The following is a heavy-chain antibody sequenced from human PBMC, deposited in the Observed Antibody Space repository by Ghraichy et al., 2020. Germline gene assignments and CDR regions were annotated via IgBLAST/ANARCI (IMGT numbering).Heavy chain of an antibody. D-gene: IGHD3-22*01. J-gene: IGHJ4*02. CDR3: ARDHYYDSSGYWNY. V-gene: IGHV1-69*13. Sequence: SLKVSCKASGGTFSSYAISWVRQAPGQGLEWMGGIIPIFGTANYAQKFQGRVTITADESTSTAYMELSSLRSEDTAVYYCARDHYYDSSGYWNYWGQGTLVTVSS. CDR1: GGTFSSYA. CDR2: IIPIFGTA.